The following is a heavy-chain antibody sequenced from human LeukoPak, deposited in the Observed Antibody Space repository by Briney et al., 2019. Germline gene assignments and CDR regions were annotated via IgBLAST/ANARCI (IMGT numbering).Heavy chain of an antibody. CDR3: ARRPTAYWYFDL. CDR1: GGSFSGYY. Sequence: PSETLSLTCAVYGGSFSGYYWGWIRQPPGKGLEWIGSIYYSGSTYYNPSLKSRVTISVDTSKNQFSLKLSSVTAADTAVYYCARRPTAYWYFDLWGRGTLVTVSS. D-gene: IGHD5-18*01. V-gene: IGHV4-39*01. CDR2: IYYSGST. J-gene: IGHJ2*01.